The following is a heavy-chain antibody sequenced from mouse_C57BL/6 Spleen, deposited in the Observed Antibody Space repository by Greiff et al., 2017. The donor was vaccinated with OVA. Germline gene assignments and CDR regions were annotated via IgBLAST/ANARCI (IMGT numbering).Heavy chain of an antibody. J-gene: IGHJ4*01. CDR1: GFNIKDYY. V-gene: IGHV14-1*01. CDR3: THDYDNAMDD. CDR2: IDPEDGDT. D-gene: IGHD2-4*01. Sequence: EVQLQQSGAELVRPGASVKLSCTASGFNIKDYYMHWVKQRPEQGLEWIGRIDPEDGDTEYAPTFQGTATMTAATSSNTAYLQLSSLTSEDTAVYYCTHDYDNAMDDWGQGTSVTVSS.